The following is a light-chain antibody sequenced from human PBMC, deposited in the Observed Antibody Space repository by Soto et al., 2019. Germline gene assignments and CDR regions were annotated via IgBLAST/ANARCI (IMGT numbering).Light chain of an antibody. CDR1: QSVSSY. Sequence: EIVLTQSPATLSLSPGERATLSCRASQSVSSYLAWYQQKPGQAPRLLIYDASNRATGIPARFSGSGSGIDFTLPISSLETEDLAVYYCQQRSNLLTFGGGTTV. J-gene: IGKJ4*01. V-gene: IGKV3-11*01. CDR3: QQRSNLLT. CDR2: DAS.